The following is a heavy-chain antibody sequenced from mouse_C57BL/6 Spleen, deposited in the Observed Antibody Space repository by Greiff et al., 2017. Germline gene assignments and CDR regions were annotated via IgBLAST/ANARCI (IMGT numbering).Heavy chain of an antibody. CDR3: AIRYYGSSHWYFDV. Sequence: QVQLQQPGAELVKPGASVKVSCKASGYTFTSYWMHWVKQRPGQGLEWIGRIHPSDSDTNYNQKFKGKVTLTVDKSSSTAYMQLSSLTSEDSAVYYCAIRYYGSSHWYFDVWGTGTTVTVSS. J-gene: IGHJ1*03. CDR2: IHPSDSDT. D-gene: IGHD1-1*01. V-gene: IGHV1-74*01. CDR1: GYTFTSYW.